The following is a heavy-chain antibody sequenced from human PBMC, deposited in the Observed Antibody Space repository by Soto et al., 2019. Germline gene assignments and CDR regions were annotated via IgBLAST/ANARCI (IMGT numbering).Heavy chain of an antibody. CDR1: GFSLNTGGLG. V-gene: IGHV2-5*02. CDR3: APRRCGGDSLQPHSSHFSYGLDV. Sequence: QITLKESGPTLVKPTQTLTLTCTFSGFSLNTGGLGVGWIRQPPGKALEWLALIYWDYDKRYNPSLKSRLTNTRDHSKNQVNLPLTNSDRVDAGTYKRAPRRCGGDSLQPHSSHFSYGLDVWGPGTTVTVSS. CDR2: IYWDYDK. J-gene: IGHJ6*02. D-gene: IGHD2-21*02.